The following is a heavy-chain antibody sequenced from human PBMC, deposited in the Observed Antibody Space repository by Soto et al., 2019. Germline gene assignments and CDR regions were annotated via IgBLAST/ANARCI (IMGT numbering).Heavy chain of an antibody. Sequence: SETLSLTCTVSGGSISTYYWNWVRQPPGKGLEWIGNIYYTGSTNYNPSLKSRVTISVDTSKNQFSLKLTSVTAADTAVYYCARPSVAVTWGTFDYWGQGTLVTVSS. CDR3: ARPSVAVTWGTFDY. CDR2: IYYTGST. J-gene: IGHJ4*02. V-gene: IGHV4-59*01. CDR1: GGSISTYY. D-gene: IGHD6-19*01.